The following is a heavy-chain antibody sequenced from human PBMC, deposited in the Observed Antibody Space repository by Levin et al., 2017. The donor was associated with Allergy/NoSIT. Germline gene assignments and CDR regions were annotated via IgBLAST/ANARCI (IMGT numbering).Heavy chain of an antibody. CDR1: GGSISSGGYS. Sequence: SETLSLTCAVSGGSISSGGYSWSWIRQPPGKGLEWIGNIYLSGSTNDNPSLKSRVTTSVDRSKNQFSLKLSYVTAADTAVYYSARVAGYSYGYYFDYWGPGTLVTVSS. J-gene: IGHJ4*02. CDR2: IYLSGST. CDR3: ARVAGYSYGYYFDY. D-gene: IGHD5-18*01. V-gene: IGHV4-30-2*01.